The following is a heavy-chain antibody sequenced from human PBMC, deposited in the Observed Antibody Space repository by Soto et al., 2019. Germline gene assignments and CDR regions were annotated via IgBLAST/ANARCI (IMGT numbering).Heavy chain of an antibody. D-gene: IGHD2-8*01. V-gene: IGHV4-34*01. CDR2: INHSGST. J-gene: IGHJ4*02. CDR3: ARGGTCTNGVCYFDFVC. Sequence: QVQLQQWGAGLLKPSETLSLTCAVYGGSFSGYYWSWIRQPPGKGLEWIGEINHSGSTNYNPSLKSRVYISVYTSKNQFSLQLSFVTDADTAVYYCARGGTCTNGVCYFDFVCWGQGTLVTVSS. CDR1: GGSFSGYY.